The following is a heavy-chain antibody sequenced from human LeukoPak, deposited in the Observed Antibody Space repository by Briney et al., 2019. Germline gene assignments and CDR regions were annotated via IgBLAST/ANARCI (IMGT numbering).Heavy chain of an antibody. CDR3: ARAASGSYRTGAEYFQH. CDR2: IIPIFGTA. V-gene: IGHV1-69*13. D-gene: IGHD1-26*01. CDR1: GGTFSSYA. J-gene: IGHJ1*01. Sequence: GASVKVSRKASGGTFSSYAISWVRQAPGQGLEWMGGIIPIFGTANYAQKFQGRVTITADESTSTAYMELSSLRSEDTAVYYCARAASGSYRTGAEYFQHWGQGTLVTVSS.